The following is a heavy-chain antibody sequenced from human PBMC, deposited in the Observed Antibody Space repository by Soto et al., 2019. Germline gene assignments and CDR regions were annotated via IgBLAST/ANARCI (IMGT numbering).Heavy chain of an antibody. V-gene: IGHV4-30-2*01. CDR1: GGSISSGGYS. J-gene: IGHJ4*02. D-gene: IGHD6-19*01. CDR3: ASAGGLGAVAADY. CDR2: IYHSGST. Sequence: QLQLQESGSGLVKPSQTLSLTCAVSGGSISSGGYSWSWIRQPPGKGLEWIGYIYHSGSTYYNPSLKSRATISVDRSKNQFSRKLSSVTAADTAVYYCASAGGLGAVAADYWGQGTLVTVSS.